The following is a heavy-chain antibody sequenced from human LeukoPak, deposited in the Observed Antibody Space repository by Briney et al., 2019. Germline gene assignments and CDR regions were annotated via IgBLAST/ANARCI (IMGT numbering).Heavy chain of an antibody. D-gene: IGHD3-22*01. CDR3: ARCPYDSSGYYSVPSHLDY. Sequence: PGRSLRLSCEGSGLILSSYGIHWVRQAPGKGLEWVANIKQDGSAKYYVDSLRGRFSISRDNVKNSLFLQMNSLSAEDTAVYYCARCPYDSSGYYSVPSHLDYWGQGTLVTVSS. CDR1: GLILSSYG. V-gene: IGHV3-7*01. J-gene: IGHJ4*02. CDR2: IKQDGSAK.